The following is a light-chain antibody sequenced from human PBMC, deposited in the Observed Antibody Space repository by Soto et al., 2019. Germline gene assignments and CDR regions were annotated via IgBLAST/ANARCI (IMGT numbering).Light chain of an antibody. Sequence: DIVMTQSPDSLAVSLGERSTINCNSSQSVLYSSNNKNYLAWYQQKPGQPPKLLIYWASARESGVPDRFSGSGSGTEFTLTISSLQPEDFATYYCQQSYSTPLTFGGGTKVDIK. CDR1: QSVLYSSNNKNY. J-gene: IGKJ4*01. CDR3: QQSYSTPLT. CDR2: WAS. V-gene: IGKV4-1*01.